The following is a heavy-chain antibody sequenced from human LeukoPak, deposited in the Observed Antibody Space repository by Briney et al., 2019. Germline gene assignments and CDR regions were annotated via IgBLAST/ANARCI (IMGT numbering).Heavy chain of an antibody. Sequence: PGGSLRLSCAASGFTFISYGMNWVRQAPGKGLEWVSYISGSGSATYYADSVKGRFTISRDNAKNTLYLQMNSLRAEDTAVYYCARGLYRHYFDYWGEGTLVSVSS. D-gene: IGHD2-2*01. V-gene: IGHV3-48*04. CDR3: ARGLYRHYFDY. CDR1: GFTFISYG. J-gene: IGHJ4*02. CDR2: ISGSGSAT.